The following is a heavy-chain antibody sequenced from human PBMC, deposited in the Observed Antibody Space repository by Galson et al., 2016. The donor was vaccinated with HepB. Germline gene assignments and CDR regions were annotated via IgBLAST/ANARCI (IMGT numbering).Heavy chain of an antibody. Sequence: SLRLSCAASGFTFSSYAMHWVRQAPGKGLEWVAVISYDGSNKYYADSVKGRFTISRDNSKNTLYLQMNGLRAEDTAVYYCAREGDDYGGYVSGDYYGMDVWGQGTTVTVSS. D-gene: IGHD4-17*01. J-gene: IGHJ6*02. CDR3: AREGDDYGGYVSGDYYGMDV. CDR2: ISYDGSNK. V-gene: IGHV3-30-3*01. CDR1: GFTFSSYA.